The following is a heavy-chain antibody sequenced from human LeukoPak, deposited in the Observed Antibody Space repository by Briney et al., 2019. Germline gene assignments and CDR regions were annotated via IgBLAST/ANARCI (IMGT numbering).Heavy chain of an antibody. CDR3: TTGTWIQLWLADY. CDR1: GFTFSNAW. V-gene: IGHV3-15*01. Sequence: GGSLRLSCTASGFTFSNAWMNWVRQAPGKGLEWVGRITSKGDSGTIDYAAPVRGRFTISRDDSKNTLFLQMNSLKTEDTAVYYCTTGTWIQLWLADYWGQGTLVTVSS. D-gene: IGHD5-18*01. J-gene: IGHJ4*02. CDR2: ITSKGDSGTI.